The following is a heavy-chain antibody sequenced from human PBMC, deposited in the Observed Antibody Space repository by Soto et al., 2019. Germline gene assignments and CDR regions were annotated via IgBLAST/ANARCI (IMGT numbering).Heavy chain of an antibody. CDR2: IRYDGSRE. CDR3: AKETWLGGGLTTWALDS. D-gene: IGHD2-15*01. CDR1: GFTFSRFG. V-gene: IGHV3-30*02. Sequence: PGGSLRLSCAASGFTFSRFGMHWVRQAPGKGLEWVALIRYDGSRESYADSVKGRFTISRDNFQNTMYLQINSLGVEDTAVYYCAKETWLGGGLTTWALDSWGQGILVTVSS. J-gene: IGHJ4*02.